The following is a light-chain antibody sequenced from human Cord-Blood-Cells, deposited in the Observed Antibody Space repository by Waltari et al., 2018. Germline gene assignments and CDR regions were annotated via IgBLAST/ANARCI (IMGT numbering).Light chain of an antibody. CDR2: RNN. CDR3: AAWDDSLSGWV. CDR1: SSNIGSNN. Sequence: QSVLTQPPPASGTPGQRVTISCSASSSNIGSNNVNWYQQLPGTAPKLLIYRNNQRPSGVPDRFSGSKSGTSASLAISGLRSEDEADYYCAAWDDSLSGWVFGGGTKLTVL. V-gene: IGLV1-47*01. J-gene: IGLJ3*02.